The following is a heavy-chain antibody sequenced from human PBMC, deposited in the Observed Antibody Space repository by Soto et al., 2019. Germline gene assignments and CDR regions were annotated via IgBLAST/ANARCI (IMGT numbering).Heavy chain of an antibody. CDR1: GFTFTSSA. Sequence: SVKVSCKASGFTFTSSAMQWVRQARGQRLEWIGWIVVGSGNTNYAQKFQERVTITRDMSTSTAYMELSSLRSEDTAVYYCAAVRLHLGELSPTGYWGQGTLVTGSS. J-gene: IGHJ4*02. D-gene: IGHD3-16*02. CDR3: AAVRLHLGELSPTGY. CDR2: IVVGSGNT. V-gene: IGHV1-58*02.